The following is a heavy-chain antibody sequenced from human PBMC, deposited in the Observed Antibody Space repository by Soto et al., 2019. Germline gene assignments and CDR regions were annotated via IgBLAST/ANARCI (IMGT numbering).Heavy chain of an antibody. Sequence: SETLSLTCTVSGGSISSYYWSWIRQPPGKGLEWIGYIYYSGSTNYNPSLKSRVTISVDTSKNQFSLKLSSVTAADTAVYYCARLYSSSWYRGHYYYGMDVWGQGTTVT. V-gene: IGHV4-59*08. CDR3: ARLYSSSWYRGHYYYGMDV. J-gene: IGHJ6*02. CDR1: GGSISSYY. CDR2: IYYSGST. D-gene: IGHD6-13*01.